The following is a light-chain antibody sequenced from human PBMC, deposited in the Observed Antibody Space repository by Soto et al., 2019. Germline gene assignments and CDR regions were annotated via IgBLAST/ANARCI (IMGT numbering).Light chain of an antibody. CDR2: GAS. Sequence: EVVMTQSPVTLSVSPGERATLSCRASQSVSNNLAWYQQKPGQAPRLLIYGASSRATGSPARFSGSGSGTDLTLTISSLQSEDFGSYFCQQYNYWPRTFGQGTTVE. V-gene: IGKV3D-15*01. J-gene: IGKJ1*01. CDR3: QQYNYWPRT. CDR1: QSVSNN.